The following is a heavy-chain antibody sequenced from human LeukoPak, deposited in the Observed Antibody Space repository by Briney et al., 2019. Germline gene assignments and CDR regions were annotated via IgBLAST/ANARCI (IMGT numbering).Heavy chain of an antibody. D-gene: IGHD1-26*01. CDR1: GFTFSSYA. CDR3: ARAVGYGGRSPANY. J-gene: IGHJ4*02. CDR2: ISYDGSNK. Sequence: GRSLRLSCAASGFTFSSYAMHWVRQAPGKGLEWVAAISYDGSNKYYADSVKGRFTISADNSKNTLYLQMNSLRIEDTAVYYCARAVGYGGRSPANYWGQGTLVTVSS. V-gene: IGHV3-30*03.